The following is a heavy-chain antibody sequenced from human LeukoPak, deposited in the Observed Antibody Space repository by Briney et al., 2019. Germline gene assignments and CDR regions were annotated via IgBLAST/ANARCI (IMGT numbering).Heavy chain of an antibody. CDR1: GFTFSRYS. CDR2: ISNNGGST. CDR3: ARTSIAAREADY. D-gene: IGHD6-6*01. V-gene: IGHV3-64*01. J-gene: IGHJ4*02. Sequence: PGGSLRLSCAASGFTFSRYSMHWVRQAPGKGLEYVSAISNNGGSTHYAKSVKGRFTISRDNSKNTLYLQMGSLRAEDMAVYYCARTSIAAREADYWGQGTLVAVSS.